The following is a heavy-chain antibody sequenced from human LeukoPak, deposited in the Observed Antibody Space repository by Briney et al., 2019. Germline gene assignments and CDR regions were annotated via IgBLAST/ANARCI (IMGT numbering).Heavy chain of an antibody. V-gene: IGHV3-21*01. J-gene: IGHJ4*02. CDR2: ISSSSSYI. Sequence: SGGSLRLSCAASGFTFSSYSMNWVRQAPGKGLEWVSSISSSSSYIYYADSVKGRFTISRDNAKNSLYLQMNSLRAEDTAVYYCARDAGDFWSGYPIDYWGQGTLVTVSS. D-gene: IGHD3-3*01. CDR1: GFTFSSYS. CDR3: ARDAGDFWSGYPIDY.